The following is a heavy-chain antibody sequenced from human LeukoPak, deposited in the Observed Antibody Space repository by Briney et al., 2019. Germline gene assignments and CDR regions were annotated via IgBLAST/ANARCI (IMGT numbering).Heavy chain of an antibody. CDR3: SRSYCSSTSCYLYYFDY. J-gene: IGHJ4*02. CDR1: GFTFADYT. V-gene: IGHV3-49*03. CDR2: IRSKAYRGTT. D-gene: IGHD2-2*01. Sequence: PGGSLRLSCIASGFTFADYTMSWFRQAPGQGLEWVGFIRSKAYRGTTEYAASVEGRFTISRDDSRSIAYLQMNSLKTEDTAVYYCSRSYCSSTSCYLYYFDYWGQGTLVTVSS.